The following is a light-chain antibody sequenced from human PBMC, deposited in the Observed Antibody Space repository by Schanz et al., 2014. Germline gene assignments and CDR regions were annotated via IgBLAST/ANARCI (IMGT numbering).Light chain of an antibody. J-gene: IGLJ3*02. Sequence: QSVLTQPPSASGTPGQRVTISCSGGSSNIGSNTVNWYQQLPGTAPKLLIYSDNQRPSGVPDRFSGSKSGTSASLAIIGLQSEDEAHYYCQSFDSRLSAWVFGGGTKLTVL. CDR2: SDN. CDR3: QSFDSRLSAWV. CDR1: SSNIGSNT. V-gene: IGLV1-44*01.